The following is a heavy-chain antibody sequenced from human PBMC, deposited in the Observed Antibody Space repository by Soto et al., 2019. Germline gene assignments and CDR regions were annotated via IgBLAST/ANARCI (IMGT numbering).Heavy chain of an antibody. Sequence: PSETLSLTCTVSGGSISSSIYYWGWIRQPPGKGLEWIGSIYYSGSTYYNPSLKSRVTISVDTSKNQFSLKLSSVTAADTAVYYCARQMTTVTPDWFDPWGQGTLVTVSS. J-gene: IGHJ5*02. CDR1: GGSISSSIYY. CDR2: IYYSGST. D-gene: IGHD4-4*01. CDR3: ARQMTTVTPDWFDP. V-gene: IGHV4-39*01.